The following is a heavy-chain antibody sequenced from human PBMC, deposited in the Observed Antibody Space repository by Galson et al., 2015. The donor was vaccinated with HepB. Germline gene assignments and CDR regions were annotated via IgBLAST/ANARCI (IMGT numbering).Heavy chain of an antibody. Sequence: SLRLSCAASGFTFSSYSMNWVRQAPGKGLEWVSYISSSSSTIYYADSVKGRFTISRDNAKNSLYLQMNSLRAEDTAVYYCARDNWDSSGYCDYFDYWGQGTLVTVSS. CDR1: GFTFSSYS. CDR2: ISSSSSTI. J-gene: IGHJ4*02. D-gene: IGHD3-22*01. CDR3: ARDNWDSSGYCDYFDY. V-gene: IGHV3-48*04.